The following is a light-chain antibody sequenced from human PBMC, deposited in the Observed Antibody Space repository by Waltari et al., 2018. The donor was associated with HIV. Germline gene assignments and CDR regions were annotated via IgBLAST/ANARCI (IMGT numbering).Light chain of an antibody. J-gene: IGLJ2*01. V-gene: IGLV2-23*02. CDR2: EVS. CDR3: CSFAASSTLL. CDR1: TSDVGTYDF. Sequence: QSALTQPASVSGSPGQSITISCTGTTSDVGTYDFVSWYQQHPGKAPTLIIFEVSERPSGVSDRFSGSKSGNTASLTIAGLQADDEADYYCCSFAASSTLLFGGGTRLTVL.